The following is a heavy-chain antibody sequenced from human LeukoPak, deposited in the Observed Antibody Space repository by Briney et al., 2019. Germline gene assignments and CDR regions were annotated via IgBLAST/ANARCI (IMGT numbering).Heavy chain of an antibody. J-gene: IGHJ6*03. CDR1: GYTFTSYG. CDR2: ISAYNGNT. D-gene: IGHD2-15*01. Sequence: ASVKVSCKASGYTFTSYGISWVRQAPGQGLEWMGWISAYNGNTNYAQKLQGRVTMTTDTSTSTAYMELRSLRSDDTAVYYCARDRSLSRHYYYYMDVWGKGTTVTISS. V-gene: IGHV1-18*01. CDR3: ARDRSLSRHYYYYMDV.